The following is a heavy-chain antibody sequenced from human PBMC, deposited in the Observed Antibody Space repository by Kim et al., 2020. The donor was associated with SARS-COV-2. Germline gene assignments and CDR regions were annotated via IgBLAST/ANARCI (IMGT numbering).Heavy chain of an antibody. D-gene: IGHD3-10*01. CDR2: NSGGT. J-gene: IGHJ4*02. CDR3: ARDRGDY. V-gene: IGHV1-2*02. Sequence: NSGGTNYAQTFEGRVTITRDTTINTAYMELSRLRSDDTAVYYCARDRGDYWGQGTLVTVSP.